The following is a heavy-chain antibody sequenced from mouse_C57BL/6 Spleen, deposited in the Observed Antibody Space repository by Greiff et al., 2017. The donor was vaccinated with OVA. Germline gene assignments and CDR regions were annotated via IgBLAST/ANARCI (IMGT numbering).Heavy chain of an antibody. D-gene: IGHD2-1*01. V-gene: IGHV3-6*01. CDR2: ISYDGSN. CDR1: GYSITSGYY. J-gene: IGHJ3*01. CDR3: ARDVYGNYVPFAY. Sequence: EVKLMESGPGLVKPSQSLSLTCSVTGYSITSGYYWNWIRQFPGNKLEWMGYISYDGSNNYNPSLKNRISITRDTSKNQFFLKLNSVTTEDTATYYCARDVYGNYVPFAYWGQGTLVTVSA.